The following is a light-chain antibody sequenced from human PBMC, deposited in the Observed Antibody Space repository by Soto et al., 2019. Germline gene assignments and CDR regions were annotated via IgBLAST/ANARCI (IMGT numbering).Light chain of an antibody. V-gene: IGKV3-20*01. CDR1: QSVSNNY. CDR2: GAS. CDR3: QQYSDSPPT. Sequence: EIVLTQSPGTLSLSPGDRATLSCRASQSVSNNYLAWYQQKPGQAPRLLIYGASNRATGIPDRFSGSGSGTDFTLTIDRLEPEDFAMYYCQQYSDSPPTFGQGTKVDIK. J-gene: IGKJ1*01.